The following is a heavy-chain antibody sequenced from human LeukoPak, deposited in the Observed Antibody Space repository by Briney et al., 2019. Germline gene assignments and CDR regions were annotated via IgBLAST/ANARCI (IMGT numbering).Heavy chain of an antibody. J-gene: IGHJ4*02. V-gene: IGHV3-7*01. CDR1: GFTFSSYW. CDR2: IKQDGSEI. D-gene: IGHD6-19*01. Sequence: QPGGSLRLSCAASGFTFSSYWMRWVRQAPGKGLEWLATIKQDGSEIFYVDSVKGRFTSSRDNAKNSLFLQMNSLRAEDTAVYYCAKVFSGWSADYWGQGNLVTVSS. CDR3: AKVFSGWSADY.